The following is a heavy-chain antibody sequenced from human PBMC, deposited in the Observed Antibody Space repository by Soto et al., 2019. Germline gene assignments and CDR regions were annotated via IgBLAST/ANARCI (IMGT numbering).Heavy chain of an antibody. CDR3: ARGRYELLYDSFDY. V-gene: IGHV3-33*01. CDR2: ILCDGSNK. D-gene: IGHD3-3*01. Sequence: HPGGSLRLSCAASGFTFSNYGMHWARQAPGKGLVWVAAILCDGSNKYYADSLKGRFTISRDSAENSLYLQMNSLRPEDTAVYYCARGRYELLYDSFDYWGQGALVTVSS. J-gene: IGHJ4*02. CDR1: GFTFSNYG.